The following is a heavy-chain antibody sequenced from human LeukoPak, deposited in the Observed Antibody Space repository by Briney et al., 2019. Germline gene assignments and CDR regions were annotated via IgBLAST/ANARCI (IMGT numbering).Heavy chain of an antibody. Sequence: GGSLRLSCAASGFTFSSYCMSWVRQAPGKGLEWVANIKHDGSEKYYADSVKGRFTISRDNAKNTLYLQMNSLRAEDTAVYYCASPSIDQQWLVRYYVDYWGQGTLVTVSS. CDR2: IKHDGSEK. CDR1: GFTFSSYC. D-gene: IGHD6-19*01. CDR3: ASPSIDQQWLVRYYVDY. V-gene: IGHV3-7*03. J-gene: IGHJ4*02.